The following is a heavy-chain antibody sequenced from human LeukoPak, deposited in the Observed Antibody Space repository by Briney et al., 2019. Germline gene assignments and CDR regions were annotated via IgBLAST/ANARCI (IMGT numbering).Heavy chain of an antibody. CDR1: GLTFSSYA. J-gene: IGHJ4*02. D-gene: IGHD3-16*01. Sequence: GGSLRLSCAASGLTFSSYAMHWVRQAPGKGLEGGAGISYDGSNKYYADSVKGRFTISRDNSKTTPYLQMNSLRAEDTAVYYCARDHDYSLDYWGQGTLVTVSS. CDR2: ISYDGSNK. V-gene: IGHV3-30*01. CDR3: ARDHDYSLDY.